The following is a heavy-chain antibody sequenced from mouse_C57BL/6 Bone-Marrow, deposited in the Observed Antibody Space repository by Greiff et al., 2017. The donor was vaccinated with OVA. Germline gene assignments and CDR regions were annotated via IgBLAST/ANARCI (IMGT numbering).Heavy chain of an antibody. CDR1: GYTFTDYY. CDR2: INPYNGGT. J-gene: IGHJ3*01. Sequence: VQLKQSGPVLVKPGASVKMSCKASGYTFTDYYMNWVKQSHGKSLEWIGVINPYNGGTSYNQKFKGKATLTVDKSSSTAYMELNSLTSEDSAVYYCARFDYLFAYWGQGTLVTVSA. CDR3: ARFDYLFAY. V-gene: IGHV1-19*01. D-gene: IGHD2-4*01.